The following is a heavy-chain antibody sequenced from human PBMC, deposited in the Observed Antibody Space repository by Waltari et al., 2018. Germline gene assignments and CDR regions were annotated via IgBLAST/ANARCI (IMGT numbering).Heavy chain of an antibody. V-gene: IGHV3-7*03. CDR2: IKQDGSEK. CDR1: GFTFSGNW. J-gene: IGHJ4*02. Sequence: EVQLVESGGGLVQPGESLRLSCAASGFTFSGNWMNWVRQAPGKGREWVANIKQDGSEKNYVDSVKGRFTISRDNARNSLYLQMNSLRAEDTAVYYCARLWNGPDCWGQGTLVTVSS. D-gene: IGHD1-1*01. CDR3: ARLWNGPDC.